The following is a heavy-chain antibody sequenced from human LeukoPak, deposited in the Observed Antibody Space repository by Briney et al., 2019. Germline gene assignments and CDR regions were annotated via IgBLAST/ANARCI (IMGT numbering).Heavy chain of an antibody. CDR2: IYYSGTT. D-gene: IGHD4-23*01. V-gene: IGHV4-39*01. CDR1: GGSISSGGYY. Sequence: PSETLSLTCTVSGGSISSGGYYWAWIRQPPGKGLEWIGSIYYSGTTYYNSSLKSRVTMSVDTSKKQISLRVSSVTAADTAVYYCARQVFESVVIPAHFDYWGQGHLVIVSS. J-gene: IGHJ4*02. CDR3: ARQVFESVVIPAHFDY.